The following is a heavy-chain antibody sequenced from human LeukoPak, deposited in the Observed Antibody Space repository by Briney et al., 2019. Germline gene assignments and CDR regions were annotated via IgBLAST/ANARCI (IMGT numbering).Heavy chain of an antibody. Sequence: SETLSLTCAVYGGSFSGYYWSWIRQPPGKGLEWIGEINHSGSTNYNPSLKSRVTISVDMSKNQFSLKLSPVTAADTAVYYCARGIVGATDFDYWGQGTLVTVSS. J-gene: IGHJ4*02. D-gene: IGHD1-26*01. CDR3: ARGIVGATDFDY. CDR1: GGSFSGYY. V-gene: IGHV4-34*01. CDR2: INHSGST.